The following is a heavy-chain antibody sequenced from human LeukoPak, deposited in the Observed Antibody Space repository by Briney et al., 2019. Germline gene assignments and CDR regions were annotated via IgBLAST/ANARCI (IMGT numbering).Heavy chain of an antibody. V-gene: IGHV4-59*08. CDR2: IFYSGST. CDR3: ARGHSSGWYSNWFDP. Sequence: SETLSLTCTVSGGSISGHHWSWIRQPPGKGLEWIGNIFYSGSTNYNPSLESRVTMAVDTSRNQLSLKLSSVTAADTAVYYCARGHSSGWYSNWFDPWGQGTLVTVSS. J-gene: IGHJ5*02. CDR1: GGSISGHH. D-gene: IGHD6-19*01.